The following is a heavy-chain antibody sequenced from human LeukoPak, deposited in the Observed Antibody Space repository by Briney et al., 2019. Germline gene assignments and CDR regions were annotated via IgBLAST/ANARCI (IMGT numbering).Heavy chain of an antibody. CDR2: INHSGST. V-gene: IGHV4-34*01. CDR3: ASSSGWYAFTGYFDY. D-gene: IGHD6-19*01. J-gene: IGHJ4*02. CDR1: GGSFSGYY. Sequence: PSETLSLTCAVYGGSFSGYYWSWIRQPPGKGLEWIGEINHSGSTNYNPSLKSRVTISVDTSKNQFSLKLSSVTAADTAVYYCASSSGWYAFTGYFDYWGQGTLVTVSS.